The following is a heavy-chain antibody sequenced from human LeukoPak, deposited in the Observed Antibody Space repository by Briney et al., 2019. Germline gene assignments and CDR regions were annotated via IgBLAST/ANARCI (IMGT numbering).Heavy chain of an antibody. D-gene: IGHD5-12*01. CDR2: ISYDGSNK. J-gene: IGHJ4*02. V-gene: IGHV3-30-3*01. CDR1: GFNFSSHN. Sequence: GGSLRLSCAASGFNFSSHNMNWVRRAPGKGLEWVAVISYDGSNKYYADSVKGRFTISRDNSKNTLYLQMNSLRAEDTAVYYCARDSGPTVGGYFDYWGQGTLVTVSS. CDR3: ARDSGPTVGGYFDY.